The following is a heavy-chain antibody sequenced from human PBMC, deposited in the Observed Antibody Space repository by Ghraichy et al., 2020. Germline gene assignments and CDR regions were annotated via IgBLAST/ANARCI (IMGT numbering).Heavy chain of an antibody. CDR1: GFSFSSYW. CDR2: INHDGSDD. CDR3: ARGAGITDALDV. J-gene: IGHJ3*01. D-gene: IGHD6-25*01. Sequence: GGSLRLSCAASGFSFSSYWITWVRQAPGKGLEWVANINHDGSDDFCLDSLKGRFTISRDNGKDSLYLQINSLRVEDTAVYYCARGAGITDALDVWGHGTRVSVSS. V-gene: IGHV3-7*01.